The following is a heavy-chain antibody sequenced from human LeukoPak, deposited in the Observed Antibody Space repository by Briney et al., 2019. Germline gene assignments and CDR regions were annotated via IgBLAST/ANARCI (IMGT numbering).Heavy chain of an antibody. J-gene: IGHJ5*02. CDR2: IITIFGIA. Sequence: SLKLSSKASRGTFSSYAISRVRQAPGPGLEWMGRIITIFGIATYAQNFPGRVTITADQYTSTAYIELSSLRSEDTGVYCCVRGMLGVTDNWFDPWGEGTLVTVSS. CDR1: RGTFSSYA. V-gene: IGHV1-69*04. CDR3: VRGMLGVTDNWFDP. D-gene: IGHD3-10*02.